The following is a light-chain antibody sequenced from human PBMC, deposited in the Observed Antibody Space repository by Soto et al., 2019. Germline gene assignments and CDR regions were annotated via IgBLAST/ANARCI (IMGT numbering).Light chain of an antibody. CDR2: KEA. CDR1: HSISCW. CDR3: QQYSSYPWT. J-gene: IGKJ1*01. V-gene: IGKV1-5*03. Sequence: DIQMTQSPSTLSPSVGDRITSTCRASHSISCWLACYQKKPGKSYNLLIYKEATLESGVPFRFSGSGSGTAFALTITTRQPDDFATYYCQQYSSYPWTFGQGTKVDIK.